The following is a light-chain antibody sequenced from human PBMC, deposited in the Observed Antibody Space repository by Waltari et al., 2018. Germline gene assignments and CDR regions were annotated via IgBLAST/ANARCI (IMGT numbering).Light chain of an antibody. CDR1: SSDVGGYDY. CDR3: CSHAGSYNVV. J-gene: IGLJ2*01. Sequence: QSALTQPRSVSGSPGQSVTVSCSGTSSDVGGYDYVSWYQQHPGKAHKLMIYDVSKRPSGVPVRFPGSMSGKPASLTISGLQAEDEADYYCCSHAGSYNVVFGGGTKLTVL. V-gene: IGLV2-11*01. CDR2: DVS.